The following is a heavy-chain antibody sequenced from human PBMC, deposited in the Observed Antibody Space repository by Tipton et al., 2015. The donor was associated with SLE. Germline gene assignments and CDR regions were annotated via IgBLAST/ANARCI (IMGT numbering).Heavy chain of an antibody. D-gene: IGHD6-6*01. J-gene: IGHJ4*02. Sequence: TLSLTCTVSGYSISSGYYWGWIRQPPGKGLEWIGSIYHSGSTYYNPSLKSRVTISVDTSKNQFSLKLSSVTAADTAVYYCARSHSSSSPFDYWGQGTLVTVSS. CDR3: ARSHSSSSPFDY. V-gene: IGHV4-38-2*02. CDR2: IYHSGST. CDR1: GYSISSGYY.